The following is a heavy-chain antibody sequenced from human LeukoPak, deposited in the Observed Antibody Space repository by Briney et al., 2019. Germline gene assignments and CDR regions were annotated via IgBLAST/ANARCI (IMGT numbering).Heavy chain of an antibody. J-gene: IGHJ3*02. CDR2: IYSGGNT. D-gene: IGHD2-21*02. Sequence: GGSLRLSCAASGFTASSAYMSWVRQAPGKGLEWVSVIYSGGNTYYLDSVKGRFTMSRDNSKNTLYLQMNSLRAEDTAVYYCARDPETQMDENGDFLALDMWGRGTMVTVSS. CDR3: ARDPETQMDENGDFLALDM. CDR1: GFTASSAY. V-gene: IGHV3-66*01.